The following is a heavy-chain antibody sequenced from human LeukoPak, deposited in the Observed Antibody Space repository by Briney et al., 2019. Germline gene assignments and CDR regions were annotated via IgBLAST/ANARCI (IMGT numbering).Heavy chain of an antibody. CDR2: IYYSGST. CDR1: GGSISSSSYY. CDR3: ARLEVVTASYYFDY. D-gene: IGHD2-21*02. V-gene: IGHV4-39*07. J-gene: IGHJ4*02. Sequence: SETLSLTCTVSGGSISSSSYYWGWIRQPPGKGLEWIGSIYYSGSTNYNPSLKSRVTISVDTSKNQFSLKLSSVTAADTAVYYCARLEVVTASYYFDYWGQGTLVTVSS.